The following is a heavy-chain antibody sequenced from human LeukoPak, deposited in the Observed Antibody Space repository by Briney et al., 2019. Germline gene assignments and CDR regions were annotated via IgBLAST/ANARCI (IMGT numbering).Heavy chain of an antibody. Sequence: SETLSLTCTVSGGSISSSSYYWGWIRQPPGKGLEWIGSIYYSGSTYYNPSLKSRVTISVDTSKNQFSLKLSSVTAADTAVYYCARDDPHGNAFDIWGQGTMVTVSS. CDR2: IYYSGST. CDR3: ARDDPHGNAFDI. V-gene: IGHV4-39*07. J-gene: IGHJ3*02. CDR1: GGSISSSSYY. D-gene: IGHD4-17*01.